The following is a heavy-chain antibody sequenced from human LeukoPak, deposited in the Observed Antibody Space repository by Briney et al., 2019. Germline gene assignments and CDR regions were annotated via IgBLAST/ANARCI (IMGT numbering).Heavy chain of an antibody. Sequence: GSLRLSCSASGFTFSSFAMHWVRQAPGKGLEYVAAISRNGGSTYYADSVKGRFTISRDNSKNTLYLQMSSLRAEDTAVYLCVKDLRSDFMGVLSRYLSYWGQGTLVTVSS. CDR3: VKDLRSDFMGVLSRYLSY. J-gene: IGHJ4*02. D-gene: IGHD2/OR15-2a*01. CDR1: GFTFSSFA. CDR2: ISRNGGST. V-gene: IGHV3-64D*09.